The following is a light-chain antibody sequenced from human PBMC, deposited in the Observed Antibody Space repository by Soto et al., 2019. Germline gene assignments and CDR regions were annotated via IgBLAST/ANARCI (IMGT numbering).Light chain of an antibody. J-gene: IGLJ1*01. CDR1: SSDVGGYKY. CDR3: TSYAGSNNYV. V-gene: IGLV2-8*01. Sequence: QSALTQPPSASGSPGQSVTISCTGTSSDVGGYKYVSWYQQHPGKAPKLMIYEVTKRPSGVPDRFSGSKSGNTASLTVSVLQAEDEADYYCTSYAGSNNYVFGTGTKLTVL. CDR2: EVT.